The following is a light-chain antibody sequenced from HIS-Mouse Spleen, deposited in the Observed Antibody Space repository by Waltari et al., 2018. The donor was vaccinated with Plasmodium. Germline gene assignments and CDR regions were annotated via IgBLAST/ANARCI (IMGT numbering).Light chain of an antibody. V-gene: IGKV1-5*03. CDR3: QQYNSYSYT. CDR1: QSISSW. Sequence: DIQMTQSPSTLSASVGDRVTITCRASQSISSWLAWYQQNPGKAPKLLIYKASSLESGVPSRFSGRGSGTEFTLTISSLQPDDFATYYCQQYNSYSYTFGQGTKLEIK. CDR2: KAS. J-gene: IGKJ2*01.